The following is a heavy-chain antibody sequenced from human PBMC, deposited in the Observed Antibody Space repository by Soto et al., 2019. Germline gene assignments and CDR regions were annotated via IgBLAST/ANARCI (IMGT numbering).Heavy chain of an antibody. J-gene: IGHJ3*02. CDR3: ASGGPDAFDI. V-gene: IGHV3-7*01. Sequence: GSLRLSCAASGFTFSNYWMSWVRQAPGKGLEWVANIKQDGSESNYADSVKGRFTIPRDNSKNTLYLQMNSLRAEDTAVYYCASGGPDAFDIWGQGTMVTVSS. CDR2: IKQDGSES. D-gene: IGHD3-10*01. CDR1: GFTFSNYW.